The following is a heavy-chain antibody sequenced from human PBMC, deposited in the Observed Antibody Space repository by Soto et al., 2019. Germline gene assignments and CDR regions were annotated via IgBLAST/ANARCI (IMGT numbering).Heavy chain of an antibody. Sequence: PSETLSLTCTVSGGSISSSSYYWGWIRQPPGKGLEWIGSIYYSGSTYYNPSLKSRVTISVDTSKNQFSLKLSSVTAADTAVYYCARLGSSMSSNWFDPWGQGTLVTVSS. CDR1: GGSISSSSYY. CDR3: ARLGSSMSSNWFDP. V-gene: IGHV4-39*01. CDR2: IYYSGST. J-gene: IGHJ5*02.